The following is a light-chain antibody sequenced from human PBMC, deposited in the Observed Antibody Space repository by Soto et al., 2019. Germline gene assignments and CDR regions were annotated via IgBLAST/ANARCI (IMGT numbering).Light chain of an antibody. CDR1: SSDIGGYTY. V-gene: IGLV2-14*01. CDR2: EVS. CDR3: SSYTSSSTWV. Sequence: QSVLTQPASVSGSPGQSITISCTGTSSDIGGYTYVSWYQQHPGKAPKLMIYEVSNRPSGVSNRFSASKSGNTASLTISGLQAEDEADYCCSSYTSSSTWVFGGGTKLTVL. J-gene: IGLJ3*02.